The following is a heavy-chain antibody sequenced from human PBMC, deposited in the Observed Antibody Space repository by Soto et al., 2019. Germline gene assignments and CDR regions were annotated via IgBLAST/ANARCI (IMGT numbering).Heavy chain of an antibody. V-gene: IGHV5-51*01. CDR1: GYSFTSYW. J-gene: IGHJ3*02. CDR3: ARLRLGYYYDSSGPPRIYAFDI. D-gene: IGHD3-22*01. CDR2: IYPGDSDT. Sequence: PGESLKISCKGSGYSFTSYWIGWVRQMPGKGLEWMGIIYPGDSDTRYSPSFQGQVTISADKSISTAYLQWSSLKASDTAMYYCARLRLGYYYDSSGPPRIYAFDIWGQGTMVTVSS.